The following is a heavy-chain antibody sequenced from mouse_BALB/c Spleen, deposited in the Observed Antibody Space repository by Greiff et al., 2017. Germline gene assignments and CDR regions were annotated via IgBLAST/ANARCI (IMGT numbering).Heavy chain of an antibody. CDR2: INSNGGST. CDR1: GFTFSSYG. D-gene: IGHD2-1*01. V-gene: IGHV5-6-3*01. CDR3: ARDGNYYAMDY. J-gene: IGHJ4*01. Sequence: EVQLQQSGGGLVQPGGSLKLSCAASGFTFSSYGMSWVRQTPDKRLELVATINSNGGSTYYPDSVKGRFTISRDNAKNTLYLQMSSLKSEDTAMYYCARDGNYYAMDYWGQGTSVTVSS.